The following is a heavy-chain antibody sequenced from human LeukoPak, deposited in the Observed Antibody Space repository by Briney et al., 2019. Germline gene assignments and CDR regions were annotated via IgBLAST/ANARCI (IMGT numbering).Heavy chain of an antibody. D-gene: IGHD6-13*01. V-gene: IGHV3-21*01. J-gene: IGHJ4*02. Sequence: GGSLRLSCAASGFTFSSYSMNWVRQAPGKGLEWVSSISSSSSYIYYADSVKGRFIISRDNAKNSLYLQMNSLRAEDTAVYYCARDGIAAAGTLLDYWGQGTLVTVPS. CDR2: ISSSSSYI. CDR3: ARDGIAAAGTLLDY. CDR1: GFTFSSYS.